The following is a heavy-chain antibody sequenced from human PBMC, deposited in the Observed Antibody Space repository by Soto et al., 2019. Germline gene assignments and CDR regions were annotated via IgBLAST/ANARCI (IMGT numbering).Heavy chain of an antibody. Sequence: SETLSLTCAVSGDSISSTKWWSWVRQAPGKGLEYIGEIYHSGSTNYNPSLKSRVNISVDKSKSQFSLKLNSVTAADTAVYYCALSTAGRGSRSYDDFDYWGQGTLVTVSS. CDR2: IYHSGST. D-gene: IGHD3-10*01. V-gene: IGHV4-4*02. J-gene: IGHJ4*02. CDR3: ALSTAGRGSRSYDDFDY. CDR1: GDSISSTKW.